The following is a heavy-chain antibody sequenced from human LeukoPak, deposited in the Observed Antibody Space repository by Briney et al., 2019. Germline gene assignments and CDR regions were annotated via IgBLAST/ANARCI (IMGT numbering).Heavy chain of an antibody. J-gene: IGHJ4*02. CDR3: ARGPPYYYDRSVPYDY. V-gene: IGHV1-8*03. CDR2: MNPNSGNT. CDR1: GYTFTSYD. D-gene: IGHD3-22*01. Sequence: ASVKVSCKASGYTFTSYDINWVRQATGQGLEWMGWMNPNSGNTGYAQKFQGRVTITRNTSISTAYMELSSLRSEDTAVYYCARGPPYYYDRSVPYDYWGQGTLATVSS.